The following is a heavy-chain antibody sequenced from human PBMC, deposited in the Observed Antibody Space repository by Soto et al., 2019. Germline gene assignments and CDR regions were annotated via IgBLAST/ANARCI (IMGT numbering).Heavy chain of an antibody. CDR1: VFTFSSYG. V-gene: IGHV3-30*18. CDR2: ISYDGSNK. D-gene: IGHD1-26*01. CDR3: AKDSGSYGLGYYYYGMDV. J-gene: IGHJ6*02. Sequence: GWSLRLSCASSVFTFSSYGMHWVRQAPGKGLEWVAVISYDGSNKYYADSVKGRFTISRDNSKNTLYLQMNSLRAEDTAVYYCAKDSGSYGLGYYYYGMDVWGQGTTVTVSS.